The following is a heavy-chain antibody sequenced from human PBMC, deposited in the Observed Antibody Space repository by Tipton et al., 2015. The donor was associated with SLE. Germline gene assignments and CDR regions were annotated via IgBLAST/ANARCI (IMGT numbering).Heavy chain of an antibody. CDR1: GFTFDDFA. D-gene: IGHD3-22*01. CDR3: ARANDSSDAFDI. V-gene: IGHV3-72*01. J-gene: IGHJ3*02. CDR2: TRNKANSYTT. Sequence: SLRLSCAASGFTFDDFAMHWVRQAPGKGLEWVGRTRNKANSYTTEYAASVKGRFTIPRDDSKNSLYLQMNSLKTEDTAVYYCARANDSSDAFDIWGQGTMVTVSS.